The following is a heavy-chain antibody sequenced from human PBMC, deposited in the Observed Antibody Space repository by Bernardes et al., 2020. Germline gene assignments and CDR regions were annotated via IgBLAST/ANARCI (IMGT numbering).Heavy chain of an antibody. CDR3: ARGFGDYSSGWYPPGTFDI. CDR2: ISYDANTK. D-gene: IGHD6-19*01. CDR1: GFTFSSSA. Sequence: VGSLILSCAASGFTFSSSAMHWVRQAPGQGLEWVALISYDANTKYYADSVKGRFTISRDKSKNTLFLQMDSLGAEDTAVYYCARGFGDYSSGWYPPGTFDIWGQGTLVTVSS. V-gene: IGHV3-30*04. J-gene: IGHJ3*02.